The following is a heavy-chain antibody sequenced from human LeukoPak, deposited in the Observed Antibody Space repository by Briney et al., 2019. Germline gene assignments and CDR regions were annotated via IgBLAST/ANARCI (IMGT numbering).Heavy chain of an antibody. CDR2: IKSKTGGGTT. D-gene: IGHD6-19*01. CDR1: GFTFSNAW. CDR3: TTDLGSGWYYAFDI. J-gene: IGHJ3*02. V-gene: IGHV3-15*01. Sequence: PGGSLRLSCAASGFTFSNAWMSWVRQAPGKGLEWVGRIKSKTGGGTTDYAAPVKGRFTISRDDSKNTLYLQMNSLKTEDTAVYYCTTDLGSGWYYAFDIWGQGTMVTVSS.